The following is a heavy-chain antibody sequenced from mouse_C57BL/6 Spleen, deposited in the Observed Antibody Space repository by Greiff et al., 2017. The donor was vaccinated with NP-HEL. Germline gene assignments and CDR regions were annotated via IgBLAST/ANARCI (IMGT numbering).Heavy chain of an antibody. CDR2: ISSGGSYT. J-gene: IGHJ4*01. CDR3: ARLLWDGEGYAMDY. D-gene: IGHD4-1*01. Sequence: EVQLVESGGDLVKPGGSLKLSCAASGFTFSSYGMSWVRQTPDKRLEWVATISSGGSYTYYPDSVKGRFTISRDNAKNTLYLQMSSLKSEDTAMYYCARLLWDGEGYAMDYWGQGTSVTVSS. V-gene: IGHV5-6*01. CDR1: GFTFSSYG.